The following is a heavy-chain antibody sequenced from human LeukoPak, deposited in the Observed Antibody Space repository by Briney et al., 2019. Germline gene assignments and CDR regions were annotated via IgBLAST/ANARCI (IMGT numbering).Heavy chain of an antibody. CDR1: GYTFTTFI. D-gene: IGHD6-13*01. CDR3: ARGEPAIAAAGTL. J-gene: IGHJ4*02. Sequence: ASVKVSCKASGYTFTTFIMHWVRQAPGQRLEWMGWINTDNGNTKYPQKFQGRVTLTRDTSASTAFMDLSSLRFEDTAVYYCARGEPAIAAAGTLWGQGTLVTVSS. CDR2: INTDNGNT. V-gene: IGHV1-3*04.